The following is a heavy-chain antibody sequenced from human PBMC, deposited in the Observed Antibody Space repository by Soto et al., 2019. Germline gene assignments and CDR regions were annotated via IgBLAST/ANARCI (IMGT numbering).Heavy chain of an antibody. CDR3: TRDASIVVVVAATGFAFDI. CDR2: IRSKAYGGTT. J-gene: IGHJ3*02. Sequence: GGSLRLSCTASGFTFGDYAMSWFRQAPGKGLEWVGFIRSKAYGGTTEYAASVKGRFTISRDDSKSIAYLQMNSLKTEDTAVYYCTRDASIVVVVAATGFAFDIWGQGTMVTVSS. CDR1: GFTFGDYA. D-gene: IGHD2-15*01. V-gene: IGHV3-49*03.